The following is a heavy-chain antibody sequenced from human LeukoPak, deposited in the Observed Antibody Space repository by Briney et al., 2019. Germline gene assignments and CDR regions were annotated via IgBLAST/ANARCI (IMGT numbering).Heavy chain of an antibody. J-gene: IGHJ6*03. CDR3: ARSISHYYGSGSYQYYFYYMDV. CDR2: INHSGST. Sequence: PSETLSLTCAVSGYSISSGYYWGWIRQPPGKGLEWIGEINHSGSTNYNPSLKSRVTISVDTSKNQFSLKLSSVTAADTAVYHCARSISHYYGSGSYQYYFYYMDVWGKGTTVTISS. D-gene: IGHD3-10*01. CDR1: GYSISSGYY. V-gene: IGHV4-38-2*01.